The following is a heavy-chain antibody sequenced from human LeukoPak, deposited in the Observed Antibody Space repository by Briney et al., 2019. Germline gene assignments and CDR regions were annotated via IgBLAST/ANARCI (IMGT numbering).Heavy chain of an antibody. CDR1: NGSISSSSYY. D-gene: IGHD6-13*01. CDR2: IYYSGST. CDR3: AREATRVAAAGIPYPLIDY. J-gene: IGHJ4*02. V-gene: IGHV4-39*02. Sequence: SETLSLTCTVSNGSISSSSYYWGWIRQPPGKGLEWIGSIYYSGSTYYNPSLKSRVTISVDTSKNQFSLKLSSVTAADTAVYYRAREATRVAAAGIPYPLIDYWGQGTLVTVSS.